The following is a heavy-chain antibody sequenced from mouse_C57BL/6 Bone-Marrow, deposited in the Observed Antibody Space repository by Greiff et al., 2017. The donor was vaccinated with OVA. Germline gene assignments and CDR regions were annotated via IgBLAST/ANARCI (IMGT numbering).Heavy chain of an antibody. CDR2: INPNNGGT. V-gene: IGHV1-18*01. CDR1: GYTFTDYN. D-gene: IGHD1-1*01. J-gene: IGHJ4*01. Sequence: VQLQQSGPELVKPGASVKIPCKASGYTFTDYNMDWVKQSHGKSLEWIGDINPNNGGTIYNQKFKGKATLTVDKSSSTAYMELRSLTSEDTAVYYCARSVTVVATDDAMDYWGQGTSVTVSS. CDR3: ARSVTVVATDDAMDY.